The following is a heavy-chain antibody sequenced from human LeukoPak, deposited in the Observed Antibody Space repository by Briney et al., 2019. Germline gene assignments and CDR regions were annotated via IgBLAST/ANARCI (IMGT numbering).Heavy chain of an antibody. J-gene: IGHJ4*02. CDR2: ISGSGGST. CDR3: AKEYGYYDSSGYCFDY. D-gene: IGHD3-22*01. Sequence: PGGSLRLSCAASGFTFSSYAMSWVRQAPGKGLEWVSAISGSGGSTYYADSVKGRFTISRDNSKNTLYPQMNSLRAEDTAVYYCAKEYGYYDSSGYCFDYWGQGTLVTVSS. V-gene: IGHV3-23*01. CDR1: GFTFSSYA.